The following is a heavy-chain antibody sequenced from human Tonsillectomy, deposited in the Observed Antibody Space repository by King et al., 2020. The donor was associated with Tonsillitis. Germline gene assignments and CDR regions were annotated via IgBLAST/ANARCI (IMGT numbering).Heavy chain of an antibody. CDR2: IYYSGST. J-gene: IGHJ4*02. D-gene: IGHD3-10*01. CDR1: GGSISSSSYY. CDR3: ALNFYGSGNYYKASEY. Sequence: QLQESGPGLVKPSETLSLTCTVSGGSISSSSYYWGWIRQPPGKGLEWIGTIYYSGSTYYTPSLKSRVTISVDTSKNQFSLKLSSVTAADTAVYYCALNFYGSGNYYKASEYWGQGTLAT. V-gene: IGHV4-39*01.